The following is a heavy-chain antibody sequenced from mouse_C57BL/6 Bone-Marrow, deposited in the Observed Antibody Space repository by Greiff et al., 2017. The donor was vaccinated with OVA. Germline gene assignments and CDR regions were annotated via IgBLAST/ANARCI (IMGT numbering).Heavy chain of an antibody. V-gene: IGHV3-4*01. CDR2: ISSSGST. D-gene: IGHD2-5*01. J-gene: IGHJ4*01. Sequence: EVQLQQSGPALVKPSQTVSLTCTVTGYSITNGNHWWNWIRQVSGSKLEWIGYISSSGSTDSNPSLKSRISITRDTSKNQLFLQLNSVTTEDIATYYCARGRAYYSNYDYAMDYWGQGTSVTVSS. CDR3: ARGRAYYSNYDYAMDY. CDR1: GYSITNGNHW.